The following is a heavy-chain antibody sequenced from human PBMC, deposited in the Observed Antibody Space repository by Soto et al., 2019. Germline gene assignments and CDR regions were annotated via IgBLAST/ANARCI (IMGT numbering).Heavy chain of an antibody. J-gene: IGHJ6*02. D-gene: IGHD3-3*01. CDR2: IEAKSDGGTT. CDR1: GFTFSNAW. CDR3: TSRLSIFYGMDV. Sequence: EVQLVESGGGLVKPGGSLRLSCAASGFTFSNAWMAWVRQTPGKGLERVGHIEAKSDGGTTDLAAPVRGRFSISRDDSINTVYLQMNSLKSEDSAVYYCTSRLSIFYGMDVWGPGTTGSVSS. V-gene: IGHV3-15*04.